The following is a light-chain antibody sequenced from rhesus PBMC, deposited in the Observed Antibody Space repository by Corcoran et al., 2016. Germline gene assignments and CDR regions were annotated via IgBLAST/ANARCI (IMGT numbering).Light chain of an antibody. J-gene: IGKJ1*01. Sequence: DIQMTQSPSSLSASVGDTVTITCRASQRISSWLDWYQQKPGKAPKLLIYKASSLQSGVPSRFSGDGSWTDFTLTISSLQPEDFATYYCLQYSSSPWTFGQGTKVEIK. CDR3: LQYSSSPWT. CDR2: KAS. CDR1: QRISSW. V-gene: IGKV1-22*01.